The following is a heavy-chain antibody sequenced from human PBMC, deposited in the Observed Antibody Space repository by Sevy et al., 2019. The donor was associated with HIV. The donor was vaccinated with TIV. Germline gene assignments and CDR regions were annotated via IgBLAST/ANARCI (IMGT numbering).Heavy chain of an antibody. D-gene: IGHD3-16*02. J-gene: IGHJ4*02. CDR2: LSGSGGST. CDR3: ARKFLFGELSSPFDY. CDR1: GFTFSSYG. V-gene: IGHV3-23*01. Sequence: GGSLRLSCVASGFTFSSYGMNWVRRAPGKGLEWVSVLSGSGGSTFYADSVKGRFTISRDNSKHTLYLQMHSLRAEDTAIYYCARKFLFGELSSPFDYWGQGTLVTVSS.